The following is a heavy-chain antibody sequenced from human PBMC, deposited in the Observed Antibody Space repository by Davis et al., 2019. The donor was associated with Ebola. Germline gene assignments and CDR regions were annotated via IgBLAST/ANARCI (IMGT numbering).Heavy chain of an antibody. CDR2: IRSKANSYAT. CDR3: SGTSSSGDV. J-gene: IGHJ6*02. D-gene: IGHD2-2*01. Sequence: GESLKISCAASGFTFSSYWMHWVRQASGKGLEWVGRIRSKANSYATAYAASVKSRFTISRDDSKNTAYLQMNSLKTEDTAVYYCSGTSSSGDVWGQGTTVTVSS. CDR1: GFTFSSYW. V-gene: IGHV3-73*01.